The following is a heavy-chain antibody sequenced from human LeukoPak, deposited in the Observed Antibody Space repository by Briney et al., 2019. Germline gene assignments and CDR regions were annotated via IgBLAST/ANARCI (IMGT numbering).Heavy chain of an antibody. CDR1: GFTFTNYA. J-gene: IGHJ4*02. Sequence: PGGSLRLSCVASGFTFTNYAMSWVRQAPGKGLEWASAITGSDGSSYYADSVKGRFTISKDNSKNTLYLKVNSLRAEDTAVYYCAKWGDYDILTGYYVPDYWGQGTLVTVSS. D-gene: IGHD3-9*01. V-gene: IGHV3-23*01. CDR3: AKWGDYDILTGYYVPDY. CDR2: ITGSDGSS.